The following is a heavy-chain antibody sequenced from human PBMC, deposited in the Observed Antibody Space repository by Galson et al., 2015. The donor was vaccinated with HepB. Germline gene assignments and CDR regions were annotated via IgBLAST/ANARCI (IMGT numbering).Heavy chain of an antibody. Sequence: SVKVSCKASGYTFTSYGISWVRQAPGQGLEWMGWISAYNGNTNYAQKLQGRVTMTTDTSTSTAYMELRSLRSDDTAVYYCARDKAVAGTGDFDYWGQGTLVTVSS. V-gene: IGHV1-18*04. CDR3: ARDKAVAGTGDFDY. CDR1: GYTFTSYG. J-gene: IGHJ4*02. D-gene: IGHD6-19*01. CDR2: ISAYNGNT.